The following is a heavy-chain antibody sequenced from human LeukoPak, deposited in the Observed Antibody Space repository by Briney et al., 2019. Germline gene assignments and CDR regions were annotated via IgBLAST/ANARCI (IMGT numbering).Heavy chain of an antibody. J-gene: IGHJ5*02. V-gene: IGHV3-33*01. CDR3: ARRPARSNFDP. Sequence: PGGSLRLSCAASGFTFSSYGMHWVRQAPGKGLEWVAVIWYDGSNKYYADSVKGRFTISRDNSKNTLYLQMNSLRAEDTAVYYCARRPARSNFDPWGQGTLVTVSS. CDR1: GFTFSSYG. D-gene: IGHD6-6*01. CDR2: IWYDGSNK.